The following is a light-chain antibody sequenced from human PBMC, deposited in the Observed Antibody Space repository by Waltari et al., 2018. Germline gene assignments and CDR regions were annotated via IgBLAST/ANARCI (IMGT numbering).Light chain of an antibody. J-gene: IGKJ3*01. V-gene: IGKV4-1*01. CDR3: QQYYSTPT. CDR2: RAS. Sequence: DILMTQFPDSLAVSLGERATINGKSSQSVLSTSNDRNYLAWYQQKPGQPPRLLIYRASTRESGVPDRFSGSGSRTDFTLTISSLQAEDVAVYYCQQYYSTPTFGPGTKVDI. CDR1: QSVLSTSNDRNY.